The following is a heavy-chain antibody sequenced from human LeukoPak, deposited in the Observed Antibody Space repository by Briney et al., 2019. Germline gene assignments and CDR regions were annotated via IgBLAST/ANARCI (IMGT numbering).Heavy chain of an antibody. CDR3: ARAVQWLVGDFDY. Sequence: PRASVKVSCKASGYTFTSYDINWARQAPGQGLEWMGWISAYNGNTNFAQKLQGRVTMTTDTSTSTAYMELRGLRFNDTAVYYCARAVQWLVGDFDYWGQGTLVTVSS. V-gene: IGHV1-18*01. CDR2: ISAYNGNT. J-gene: IGHJ4*02. D-gene: IGHD6-19*01. CDR1: GYTFTSYD.